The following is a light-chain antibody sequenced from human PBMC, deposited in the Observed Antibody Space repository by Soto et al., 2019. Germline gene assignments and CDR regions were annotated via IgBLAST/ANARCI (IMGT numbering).Light chain of an antibody. CDR2: DAS. CDR3: QQYNQWPLT. CDR1: QSVSNS. V-gene: IGKV3-15*01. J-gene: IGKJ4*01. Sequence: EKVMMQSPATLSVSAGERASLSCRASQSVSNSLAWYQQKPGQAPRLLIYDASTRATGIPARFSGSASGTEFTLTISSLQSEDSAVYYCQQYNQWPLTFGGGTKVEIK.